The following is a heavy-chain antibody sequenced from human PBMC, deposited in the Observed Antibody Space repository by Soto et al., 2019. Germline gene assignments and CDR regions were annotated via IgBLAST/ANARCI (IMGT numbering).Heavy chain of an antibody. V-gene: IGHV1-3*01. CDR2: INAGNGNT. CDR3: ARAHQYSSSLGHGVRGAFDI. D-gene: IGHD6-6*01. J-gene: IGHJ3*02. CDR1: GYTFTSYA. Sequence: GASVKVSCKASGYTFTSYAMHWVRQAPGQRLEWMGWINAGNGNTKYSQKFQGRVTITRDTSASTAYMELSSLRSEDTAVYYCARAHQYSSSLGHGVRGAFDIWGQGTMVTVSS.